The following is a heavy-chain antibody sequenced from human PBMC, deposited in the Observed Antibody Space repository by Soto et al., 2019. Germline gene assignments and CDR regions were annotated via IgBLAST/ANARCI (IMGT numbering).Heavy chain of an antibody. CDR1: GFTFSSYW. CDR3: ARETGYSSGWRQDY. Sequence: EVQLVESGGGLVQPGGSLRLSGAASGFTFSSYWMHWVRQAPGKGLVWVSRINSDGSSISYAYSVKGRFTISRDNAKNTLYLQMNSLRVEDTAVYYCARETGYSSGWRQDYWGQGTLVAVSS. CDR2: INSDGSSI. V-gene: IGHV3-74*01. D-gene: IGHD6-19*01. J-gene: IGHJ4*02.